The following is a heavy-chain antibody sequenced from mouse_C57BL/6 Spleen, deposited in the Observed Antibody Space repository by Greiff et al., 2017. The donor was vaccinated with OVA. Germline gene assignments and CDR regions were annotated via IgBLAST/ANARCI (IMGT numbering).Heavy chain of an antibody. Sequence: VQLQESGAELVKPGASVKLSCKASGYTFTSYWMHWVKQRPGRGLEWIGRIDPNSGGTKYNEKFKSKATLTVDKPSSTADVQLISLTSEDAAVEYYARHRYDLYAMDYWGQGTSVTVSS. CDR3: ARHRYDLYAMDY. CDR2: IDPNSGGT. J-gene: IGHJ4*01. D-gene: IGHD2-3*01. V-gene: IGHV1-72*01. CDR1: GYTFTSYW.